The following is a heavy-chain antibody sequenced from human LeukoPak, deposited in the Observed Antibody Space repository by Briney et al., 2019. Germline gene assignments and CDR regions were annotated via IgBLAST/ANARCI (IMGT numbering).Heavy chain of an antibody. CDR2: MNPSSGST. CDR3: ARGRSAMRMDV. CDR1: GYTFTSYD. Sequence: GASVKVSCKASGYTFTSYDVNWVRQATGQGLEWMGWMNPSSGSTDYAQKFQGRVTITRNTSISTAYMELSTLRSEDTAVYYCARGRSAMRMDVWGKGTTVTVSS. D-gene: IGHD2-2*01. J-gene: IGHJ6*04. V-gene: IGHV1-8*03.